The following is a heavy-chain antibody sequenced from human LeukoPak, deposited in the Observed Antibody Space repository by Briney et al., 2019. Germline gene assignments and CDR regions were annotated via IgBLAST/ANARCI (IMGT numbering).Heavy chain of an antibody. V-gene: IGHV1-18*04. CDR1: GYAFTSYG. Sequence: GASVKVSCKASGYAFTSYGISWVRQAPGQGLEWMGWISAYNGNTNYAQKLQGRVTMTTDTSTSTAYMELRSLRSDDTAVYYCARVYSSSWYGGPMDVWGKGTTVTVSS. J-gene: IGHJ6*04. CDR3: ARVYSSSWYGGPMDV. D-gene: IGHD6-13*01. CDR2: ISAYNGNT.